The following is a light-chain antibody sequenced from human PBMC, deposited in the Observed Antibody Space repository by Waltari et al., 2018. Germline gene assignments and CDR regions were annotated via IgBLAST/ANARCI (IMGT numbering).Light chain of an antibody. CDR1: SSDVGAYDY. Sequence: QSALIQPRAVSRSPGQSVIISCTGASSDVGAYDYVSWYQQHTRKAPTLIIYDVNNRPSGFPDRFAGSKSGNTASLTISGLQAEDEADYYCCSYAGNYANYVFGTGTKLT. V-gene: IGLV2-11*01. J-gene: IGLJ1*01. CDR2: DVN. CDR3: CSYAGNYANYV.